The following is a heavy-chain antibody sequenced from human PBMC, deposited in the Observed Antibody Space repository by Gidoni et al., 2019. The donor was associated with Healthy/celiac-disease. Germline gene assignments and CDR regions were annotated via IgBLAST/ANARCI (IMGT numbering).Heavy chain of an antibody. V-gene: IGHV1-58*01. CDR2: IVVGSGNT. CDR3: AAFPADLIVGATDDEYYFDY. D-gene: IGHD1-26*01. CDR1: GFTFTSSA. Sequence: QMQLVQSGPEVKKPGTSVKVSCKASGFTFTSSAVQWVRQARGQRLEWIGWIVVGSGNTNYAQKFQERVTITRDMSTSTAYMELSSLRSEDTAVYYCAAFPADLIVGATDDEYYFDYWGQGTLVTVSS. J-gene: IGHJ4*02.